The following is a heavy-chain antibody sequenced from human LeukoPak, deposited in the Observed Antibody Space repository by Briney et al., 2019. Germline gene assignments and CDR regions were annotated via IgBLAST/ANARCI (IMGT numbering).Heavy chain of an antibody. J-gene: IGHJ6*02. CDR3: ARGVSFQGYYYYYGMDV. CDR1: GGSFSGYY. D-gene: IGHD3-16*01. Sequence: SETLSLTCAVYGGSFSGYYWSWIRQPPGKGLEWIGEINHSGSTNYNPSLKSRVTISVDTSKNQFSLKLSSVTAADTAVYYCARGVSFQGYYYYYGMDVWGQGTTVTVFS. V-gene: IGHV4-34*01. CDR2: INHSGST.